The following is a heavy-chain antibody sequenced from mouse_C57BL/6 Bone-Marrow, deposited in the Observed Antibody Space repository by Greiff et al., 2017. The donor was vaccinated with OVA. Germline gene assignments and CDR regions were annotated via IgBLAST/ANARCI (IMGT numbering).Heavy chain of an antibody. CDR1: GYSFTDYN. CDR3: ESYEYGKGDYFDY. CDR2: INPNYGTT. D-gene: IGHD2-4*01. V-gene: IGHV1-39*01. Sequence: EVQLQQPGPELVKPGASVKISCKASGYSFTDYNMNWVKQSNGQSLEWIGVINPNYGTTSYNQKFKGKATLTVDQSSSTAYMQLKSRTSEDSAVYECESYEYGKGDYFDYWGQGTTLTVSS. J-gene: IGHJ2*01.